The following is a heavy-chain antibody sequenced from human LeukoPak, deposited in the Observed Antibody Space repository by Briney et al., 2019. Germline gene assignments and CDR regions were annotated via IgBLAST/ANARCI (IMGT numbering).Heavy chain of an antibody. Sequence: PSETLSLTCTVSGGSISSYYWSWIRQPPGKGLGWIGYIYYSGSTNYNPSLKSRVTISVDTSKNQFSLKLSSVTAADTAVYYCARLTYSSGWYKGDAFDIWGQGTMVTVSS. V-gene: IGHV4-59*01. CDR2: IYYSGST. D-gene: IGHD6-19*01. J-gene: IGHJ3*02. CDR1: GGSISSYY. CDR3: ARLTYSSGWYKGDAFDI.